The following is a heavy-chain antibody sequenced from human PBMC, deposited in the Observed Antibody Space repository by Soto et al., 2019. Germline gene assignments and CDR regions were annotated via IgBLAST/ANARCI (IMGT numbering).Heavy chain of an antibody. CDR1: GYTFTNYG. Sequence: QVQLVQSGAEVKKPGASVKVSCKASGYTFTNYGISWVRQAPGQGLEWLRWISAYNGNTKYAQKLQGRVTMTTDTSTSTAYMELRSLRSDDTAVYYCARGVGSGSYYNQYNWFDPWGPGTLVTVSS. CDR2: ISAYNGNT. J-gene: IGHJ5*02. D-gene: IGHD3-10*01. CDR3: ARGVGSGSYYNQYNWFDP. V-gene: IGHV1-18*01.